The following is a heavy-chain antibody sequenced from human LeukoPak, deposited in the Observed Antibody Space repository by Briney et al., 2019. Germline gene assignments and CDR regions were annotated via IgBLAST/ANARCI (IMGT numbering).Heavy chain of an antibody. D-gene: IGHD5-18*01. CDR1: GGSISSYY. V-gene: IGHV4-59*01. CDR3: ARGQGTGYSYGLDY. CDR2: IYYSGST. J-gene: IGHJ4*02. Sequence: SETLSLTCTVSGGSISSYYWNWIRQPPGKGLEWMGDIYYSGSTNYNPSLKSRVTISVDTSKNQFSLKLSSVTAADTAVYYCARGQGTGYSYGLDYWGQGTLVTVSS.